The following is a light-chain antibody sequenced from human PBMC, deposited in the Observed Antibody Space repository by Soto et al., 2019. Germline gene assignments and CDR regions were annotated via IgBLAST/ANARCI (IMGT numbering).Light chain of an antibody. V-gene: IGKV3D-20*02. J-gene: IGKJ1*01. CDR1: QIVNNNY. CDR3: QQRSNWPWT. Sequence: EIVLTHSPGTLSLSPGERATLSCRASQIVNNNYLAWYQQKPGQAPRLVIYAASNRATGIPARFSGSGSGTDFTLTISSLEPEDFAVYYCQQRSNWPWTFGQGTKVHIK. CDR2: AAS.